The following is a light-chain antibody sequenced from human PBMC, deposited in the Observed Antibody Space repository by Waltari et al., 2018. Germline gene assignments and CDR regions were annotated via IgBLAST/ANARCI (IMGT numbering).Light chain of an antibody. CDR1: SSDVGGYDY. CDR3: SSYAGNNNYI. Sequence: QSVLTQPPSASGSPGQSVSISCTGTSSDVGGYDYVSWYQQHPGKAPKLMIYDVSKRPSGVPDRLSGSKSGNTASLTVSGLQADDEADYYCSSYAGNNNYIFGSGTKVTVL. J-gene: IGLJ1*01. CDR2: DVS. V-gene: IGLV2-8*01.